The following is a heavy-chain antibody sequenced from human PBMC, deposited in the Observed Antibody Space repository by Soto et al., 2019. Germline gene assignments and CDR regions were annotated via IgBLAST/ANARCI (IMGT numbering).Heavy chain of an antibody. CDR2: VYPSDYT. CDR1: GASSRSYY. D-gene: IGHD3-10*01. Sequence: PSETLSLICRVSGASSRSYYWHWIRQPPGKGLEWIGYVYPSDYTRYSSSLKSPVTISVDTSKSQLYLRLKPVTAANTAVYYWASSAGHPGGFFYYNGMDVWGQGTTVTVSS. CDR3: ASSAGHPGGFFYYNGMDV. J-gene: IGHJ6*02. V-gene: IGHV4-59*01.